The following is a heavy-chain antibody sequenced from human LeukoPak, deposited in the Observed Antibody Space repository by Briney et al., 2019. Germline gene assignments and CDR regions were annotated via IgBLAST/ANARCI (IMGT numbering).Heavy chain of an antibody. J-gene: IGHJ3*02. Sequence: PSETLSLTCAVSGGSISSGGYSWSWIRQPPGKGLEWIGYIYHSGSTYYNPSLKSRVTISVDRSKNQFSLKLSSVTAADTAVYYCARSNYYGSGRYVSDMWGQGTTVTVSS. V-gene: IGHV4-30-2*01. CDR3: ARSNYYGSGRYVSDM. CDR2: IYHSGST. D-gene: IGHD3-10*01. CDR1: GGSISSGGYS.